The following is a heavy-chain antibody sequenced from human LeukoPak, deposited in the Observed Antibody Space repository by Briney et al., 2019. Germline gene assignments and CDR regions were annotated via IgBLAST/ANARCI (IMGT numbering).Heavy chain of an antibody. CDR3: ARRDYGSGSYYDY. V-gene: IGHV3-33*01. D-gene: IGHD3-10*01. Sequence: PGGSLRRSCAASGFTFSNYGMHWVRQAPGKGLEWVAVIWYDGSNKHYADSVKGRFTISRDNSKNTLYLQMDSLRAEDTAVYYCARRDYGSGSYYDYWGQGTLVTVSS. CDR2: IWYDGSNK. CDR1: GFTFSNYG. J-gene: IGHJ4*02.